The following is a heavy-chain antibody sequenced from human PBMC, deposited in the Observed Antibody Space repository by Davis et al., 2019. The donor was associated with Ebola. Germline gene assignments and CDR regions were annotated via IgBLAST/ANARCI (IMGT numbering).Heavy chain of an antibody. D-gene: IGHD6-13*01. CDR2: ISNSGAYT. CDR1: GFTFSSYS. J-gene: IGHJ6*02. CDR3: GGGAAAGAASIYYYYGMDV. Sequence: GGSLRLSCAASGFTFSSYSMNWVRQAPGKGLEWVSGISNSGAYTYNADSVKGRFTISRDNSKNKLYLQMNSLRAEDAATYYCGGGAAAGAASIYYYYGMDVWGQGTTVTVSS. V-gene: IGHV3-23*01.